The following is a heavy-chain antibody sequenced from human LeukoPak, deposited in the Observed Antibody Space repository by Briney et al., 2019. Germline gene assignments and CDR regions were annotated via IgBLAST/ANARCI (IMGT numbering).Heavy chain of an antibody. Sequence: ASVKVSCKASGYTFTSYGISWVRQAPGQGPEWMGWISAYNGNTNYAQKLQGRVTMTTDTSTSTAYMELRSLRSDDTAVYYCATSKGPFYDFWSGYHLLYYYGMDVWGQGTTVTVSS. CDR2: ISAYNGNT. CDR1: GYTFTSYG. CDR3: ATSKGPFYDFWSGYHLLYYYGMDV. J-gene: IGHJ6*02. D-gene: IGHD3-3*01. V-gene: IGHV1-18*01.